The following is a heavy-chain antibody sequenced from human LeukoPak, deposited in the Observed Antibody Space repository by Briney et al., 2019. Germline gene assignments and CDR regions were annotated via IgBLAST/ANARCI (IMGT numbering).Heavy chain of an antibody. CDR1: GFTFSNYW. Sequence: GGSLRLSCAASGFTFSNYWMTWVRQAPGKGLEWVSNIKQNSSEKYYVDSLKGRVTISRDNAKNSLYLHMNSLRAEDTAVYYCASSVGSSWYLAFDYWGQGSLVTVSS. CDR2: IKQNSSEK. J-gene: IGHJ4*02. V-gene: IGHV3-7*01. CDR3: ASSVGSSWYLAFDY. D-gene: IGHD6-13*01.